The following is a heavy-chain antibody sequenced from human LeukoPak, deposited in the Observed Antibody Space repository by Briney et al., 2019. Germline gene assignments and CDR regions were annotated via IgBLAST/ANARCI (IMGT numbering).Heavy chain of an antibody. D-gene: IGHD4-17*01. CDR1: GFTFSSYY. CDR3: AGASTVLNRSYFDY. Sequence: GLSLRLSCAVSGFTFSSYYMNWVREAPGKGREGVSILSTSNNMYYADSVKGRFTISRANATNTLYLRMKSLSAEDKAVSRCAGASTVLNRSYFDYWGQGTLVTVST. J-gene: IGHJ4*02. CDR2: LSTSNNM. V-gene: IGHV3-69-1*01.